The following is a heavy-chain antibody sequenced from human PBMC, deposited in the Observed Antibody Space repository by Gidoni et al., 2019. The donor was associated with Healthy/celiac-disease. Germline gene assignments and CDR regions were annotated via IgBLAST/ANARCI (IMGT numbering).Heavy chain of an antibody. J-gene: IGHJ5*02. Sequence: QVQLVQSGAEVKKPGSSVKVSCKASGGTFSSYAISWVRQAPGQGLEWMGGIIPIFGTATYAQKFQGRVTITADESTSTAYMELSSLRSEDTAVYYCARGIRYSSGWYSHNWFDPWGQGTLVTVSS. CDR2: IIPIFGTA. CDR3: ARGIRYSSGWYSHNWFDP. V-gene: IGHV1-69*01. D-gene: IGHD6-19*01. CDR1: GGTFSSYA.